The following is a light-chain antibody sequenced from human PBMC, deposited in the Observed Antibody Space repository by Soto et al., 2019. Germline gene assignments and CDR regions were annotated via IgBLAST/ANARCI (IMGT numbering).Light chain of an antibody. V-gene: IGLV2-14*01. Sequence: QSALTQPASVSGSPGQSITISCTGTSSDVGGYNYVSWYQQYPGKAPKVMIYEVSSRPSGVSNRFSGSKSGNTASLTISGRRAEDEADYYCSSYASSRDVFFGGGTKLTV. J-gene: IGLJ2*01. CDR2: EVS. CDR1: SSDVGGYNY. CDR3: SSYASSRDVF.